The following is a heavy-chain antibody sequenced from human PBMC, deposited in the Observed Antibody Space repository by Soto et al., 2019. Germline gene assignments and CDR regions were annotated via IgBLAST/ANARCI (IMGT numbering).Heavy chain of an antibody. D-gene: IGHD3-22*01. CDR3: STRAYDTNGYYRFDP. Sequence: RSLYCAVYGGSLIRHSWTWMSQYPGKGLEWIGDINHSGRVNYSPSLKSRVTISLDTSKNQFSLTLSAVTAADTAMYYCSTRAYDTNGYYRFDPWGQGTLVTTSS. CDR2: INHSGRV. J-gene: IGHJ5*01. CDR1: GGSLIRHS. V-gene: IGHV4-34*01.